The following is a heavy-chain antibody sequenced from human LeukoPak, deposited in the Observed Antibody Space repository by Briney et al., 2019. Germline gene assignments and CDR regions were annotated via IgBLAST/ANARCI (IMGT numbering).Heavy chain of an antibody. J-gene: IGHJ3*02. V-gene: IGHV1-2*02. Sequence: ASVKVSCKASGYTFTGYYMHWVRQAPGQGLEWMGWINPNSGGTNYAQKFQGRVTMTRDTSISTAYMELSRLRSDDTAVYYCARETIDITIIEVVRMGDAFDIWGQGTMVAVSS. CDR3: ARETIDITIIEVVRMGDAFDI. D-gene: IGHD3-22*01. CDR1: GYTFTGYY. CDR2: INPNSGGT.